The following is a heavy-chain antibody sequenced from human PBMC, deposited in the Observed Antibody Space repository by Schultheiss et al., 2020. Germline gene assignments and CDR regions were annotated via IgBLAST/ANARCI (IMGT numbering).Heavy chain of an antibody. D-gene: IGHD3-22*01. CDR1: GGSISSYY. V-gene: IGHV4-4*08. CDR3: ARAGYYDSSGYYRDRYYFDY. Sequence: SETLSLTCTVSGGSISSYYWSWIRQPPGKGLEWIGHIYTSGSTNYNPSLKSRVTISVDTSKNQFSLKLSSVTAADTAVYYCARAGYYDSSGYYRDRYYFDYWGQGTLVTVSS. J-gene: IGHJ4*02. CDR2: IYTSGST.